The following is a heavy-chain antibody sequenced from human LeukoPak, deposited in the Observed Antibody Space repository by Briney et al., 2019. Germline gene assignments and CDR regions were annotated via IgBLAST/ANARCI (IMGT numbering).Heavy chain of an antibody. D-gene: IGHD5-12*01. CDR3: ARSGRGYEDAFDI. CDR1: GFTFSSYT. V-gene: IGHV3-21*01. Sequence: GGSLRLSCAASGFTFSSYTVNWVRQAPGKGLEWVSSISSSSSYIYYADSVKGRFTISRDNAKNSLYLQMNSLRAEDTAVYYCARSGRGYEDAFDIWGQGTMVTVSS. J-gene: IGHJ3*02. CDR2: ISSSSSYI.